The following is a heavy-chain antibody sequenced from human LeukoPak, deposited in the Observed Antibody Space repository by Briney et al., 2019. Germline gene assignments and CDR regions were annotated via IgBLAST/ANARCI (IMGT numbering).Heavy chain of an antibody. V-gene: IGHV3-7*03. D-gene: IGHD1-26*01. CDR2: IHQDGGER. CDR3: AKDVGKWESLHFFDY. Sequence: GSLRLSCAASGFTFSDYWMSWVRQAPGKGPEWVANIHQDGGERYYVDSVKGRFTISRDDSRNTLYLQMNSLRGDDTAVYYCAKDVGKWESLHFFDYWGQGALVTVSS. J-gene: IGHJ4*02. CDR1: GFTFSDYW.